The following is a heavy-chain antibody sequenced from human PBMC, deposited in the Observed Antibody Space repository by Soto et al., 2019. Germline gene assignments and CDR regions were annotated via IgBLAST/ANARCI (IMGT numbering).Heavy chain of an antibody. J-gene: IGHJ5*02. Sequence: ASVKVSCKASGYTFTAQYLHWVRKAPGEGLEWMGWINPTTGATSYAQKFQGRVTMTRDTSMSTAYLEVRSLRPDDTAVYYCAKGDSSWVSWFDPWGQGTLVTVSS. D-gene: IGHD6-19*01. V-gene: IGHV1-2*02. CDR3: AKGDSSWVSWFDP. CDR2: INPTTGAT. CDR1: GYTFTAQY.